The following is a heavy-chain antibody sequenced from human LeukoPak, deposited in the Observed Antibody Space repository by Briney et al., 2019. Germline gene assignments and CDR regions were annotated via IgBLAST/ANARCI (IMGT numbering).Heavy chain of an antibody. CDR2: IYYSGRT. CDR3: ARRRHDVTAVFDATGGFDP. Sequence: SETLSLTCTVSGGSVSSSSYDWGWVRQPPGKGLEWIGNIYYSGRTYYNPSLRGRVIISIDTSKNQFSLKMTSVTAADRAVYYCARRRHDVTAVFDATGGFDPWGKGILVTVSS. J-gene: IGHJ5*02. V-gene: IGHV4-39*01. D-gene: IGHD3-3*01. CDR1: GGSVSSSSYD.